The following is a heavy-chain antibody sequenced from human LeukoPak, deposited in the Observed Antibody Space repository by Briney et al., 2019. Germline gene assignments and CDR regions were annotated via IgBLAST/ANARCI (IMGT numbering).Heavy chain of an antibody. CDR3: VRGYSFGPYGMDV. D-gene: IGHD2-15*01. CDR2: ISDSGGST. V-gene: IGHV3-64D*09. J-gene: IGHJ6*02. Sequence: GGSLRLSCSASGFPFSSYAMHWVRQAPGKGLEYVSAISDSGGSTYYADSVKGRFTISRDNSKNTLYLQMSSLRAEDTAVYFCVRGYSFGPYGMDVRGQGTTVTVSS. CDR1: GFPFSSYA.